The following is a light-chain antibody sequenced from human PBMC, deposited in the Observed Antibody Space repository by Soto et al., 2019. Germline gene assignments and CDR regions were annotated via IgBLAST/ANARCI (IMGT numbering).Light chain of an antibody. CDR3: QSYDSTLSDRYV. CDR2: GNS. J-gene: IGLJ1*01. Sequence: QSVLTQPPSVSGAPGQRVTISCTGSSSSIGAGYDVHWYQQRPGTAPKLLIFGNSNRPSGVPDRFSGSKSGTSVSLTITGLQAEDEGDYYCQSYDSTLSDRYVFGSGTKVTVL. CDR1: SSSIGAGYD. V-gene: IGLV1-40*01.